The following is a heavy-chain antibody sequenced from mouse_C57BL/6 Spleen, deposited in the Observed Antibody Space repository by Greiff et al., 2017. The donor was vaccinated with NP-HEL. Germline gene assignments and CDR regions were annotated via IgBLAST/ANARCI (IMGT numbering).Heavy chain of an antibody. CDR3: TREAGYGGYFDV. D-gene: IGHD1-1*01. J-gene: IGHJ1*03. V-gene: IGHV6-6*01. Sequence: EVNVVESGGGLVQPGGYMKLSCAASGFTFSDAWMDWVRQSPEKGLEWVAEIRNKANNHATYYAESVKGRFTISRDDSKSSVYLQMNSLRAEDTGIYYCTREAGYGGYFDVWGTGTTVTVSS. CDR1: GFTFSDAW. CDR2: IRNKANNHAT.